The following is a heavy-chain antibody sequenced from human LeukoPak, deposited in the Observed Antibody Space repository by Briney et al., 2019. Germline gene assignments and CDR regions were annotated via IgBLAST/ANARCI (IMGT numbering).Heavy chain of an antibody. J-gene: IGHJ4*02. V-gene: IGHV3-23*01. CDR1: GFTFSTYA. CDR3: AKRHASDY. CDR2: ISGSGAST. Sequence: GGSLRLSCAASGFTFSTYAMSWVRQAPGRGLEWVSTISGSGASTYCAGSMKGRFTISRDNSKNTLYLQMNSLRAEDTAVYYCAKRHASDYWGQGTLVTVSS.